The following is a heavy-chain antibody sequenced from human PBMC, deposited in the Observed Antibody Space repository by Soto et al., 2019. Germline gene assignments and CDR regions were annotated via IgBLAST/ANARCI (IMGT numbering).Heavy chain of an antibody. CDR3: ARSGYFAY. D-gene: IGHD2-8*02. V-gene: IGHV3-48*01. Sequence: GGSLRLSCAASGFTFSTYSMNWVRQAPGKGLEWVSYISSTGNTIYYPDSVKGRFTISRDTAKKSLYLQMNSLRAEDTAVYYCARSGYFAYWGQGTLVTVSS. J-gene: IGHJ4*02. CDR1: GFTFSTYS. CDR2: ISSTGNTI.